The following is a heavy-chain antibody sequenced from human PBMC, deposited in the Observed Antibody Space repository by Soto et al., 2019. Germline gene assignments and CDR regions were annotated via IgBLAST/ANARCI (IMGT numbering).Heavy chain of an antibody. D-gene: IGHD6-19*01. CDR1: GFTFGDYA. Sequence: PGGSLRLSCAASGFTFGDYAMHWVRQAPGKGLEWVAGISYDGSNKYYADSVKGRFTISRDNSKNTLYLQMNSLRAEDTAVYYCAKVGGAVAGKLDYWGQGTLVTVSS. J-gene: IGHJ4*02. CDR3: AKVGGAVAGKLDY. V-gene: IGHV3-30*18. CDR2: ISYDGSNK.